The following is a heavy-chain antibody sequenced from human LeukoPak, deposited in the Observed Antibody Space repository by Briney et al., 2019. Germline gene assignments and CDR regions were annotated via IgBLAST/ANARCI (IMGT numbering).Heavy chain of an antibody. V-gene: IGHV5-51*01. CDR1: GCIFTSYW. Sequence: GESLQISCKGSGCIFTSYWIGWVRQLPGKGLEWMGIIYPGDSDTRYSPSFQGQVTISADKSISTAYLQWSSLKASDTAMYYCARQVTRDYYYYYMDVWGKGTTVTVSS. CDR3: ARQVTRDYYYYYMDV. D-gene: IGHD3-10*01. J-gene: IGHJ6*03. CDR2: IYPGDSDT.